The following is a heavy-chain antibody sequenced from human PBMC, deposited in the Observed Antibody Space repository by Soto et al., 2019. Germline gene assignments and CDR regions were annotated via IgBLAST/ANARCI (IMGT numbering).Heavy chain of an antibody. Sequence: PGGSLRLSCAASGFTFSSYSMNWVRQAPGKGLEWVSSISSSSSYIYYADSVKGRFTISRDNAKNSLYLQMNSLRAEDTAVYYCARPASHIRFLEWLSDYYYGMDVWGQGTTVTVSS. V-gene: IGHV3-21*01. CDR2: ISSSSSYI. CDR1: GFTFSSYS. D-gene: IGHD3-3*01. CDR3: ARPASHIRFLEWLSDYYYGMDV. J-gene: IGHJ6*02.